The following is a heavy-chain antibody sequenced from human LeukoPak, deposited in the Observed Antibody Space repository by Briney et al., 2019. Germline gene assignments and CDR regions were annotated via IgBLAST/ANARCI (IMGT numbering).Heavy chain of an antibody. V-gene: IGHV1-18*01. D-gene: IGHD3-22*01. CDR2: ISAYNGNT. CDR3: AIDGYYDSSGYPISISDY. Sequence: AASVKVSCKASGYAFTSYGISWVRQAPGQGLEWMAWISAYNGNTNYAQKLQGRVTMTTDTSTSTAYMELRSLRSDDTAVYYCAIDGYYDSSGYPISISDYWGQGTLVTVSS. J-gene: IGHJ4*02. CDR1: GYAFTSYG.